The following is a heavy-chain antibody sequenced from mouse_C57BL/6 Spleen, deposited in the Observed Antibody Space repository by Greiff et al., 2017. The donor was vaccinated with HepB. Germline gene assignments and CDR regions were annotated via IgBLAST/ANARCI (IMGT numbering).Heavy chain of an antibody. Sequence: EVHLVESGGDLVKPGGSLKLSCAASGFTFSSYGMSWVRQTPDKRLEWVATISSGRSYTYYPDSVKGRFTISIDNAKNTLYLQMSSLKSEDTAMYDCARPGDYDGQVPYSMDYWGQGTSVTVSS. J-gene: IGHJ4*01. D-gene: IGHD2-3*01. CDR1: GFTFSSYG. CDR2: ISSGRSYT. V-gene: IGHV5-6*01. CDR3: ARPGDYDGQVPYSMDY.